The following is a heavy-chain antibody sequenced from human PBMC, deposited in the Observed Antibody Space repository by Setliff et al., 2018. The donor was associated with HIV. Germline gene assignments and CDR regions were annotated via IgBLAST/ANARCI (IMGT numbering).Heavy chain of an antibody. Sequence: PSETLSLTCSVSGGSISNYYWSWIRQPPGKGLEWIGYIYYSGNTNYSPSLKSRVTISVDTSKNQFSLKLSSVTAADTAVYYCARTFNSGYLSYALDIWGQGTMVTVSS. CDR2: IYYSGNT. V-gene: IGHV4-59*01. CDR3: ARTFNSGYLSYALDI. D-gene: IGHD3-22*01. CDR1: GGSISNYY. J-gene: IGHJ3*02.